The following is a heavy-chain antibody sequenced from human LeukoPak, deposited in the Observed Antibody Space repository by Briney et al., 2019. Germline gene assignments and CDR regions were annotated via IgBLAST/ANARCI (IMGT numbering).Heavy chain of an antibody. Sequence: PGGSLRLSCAASGFTFDDYAMHWVRQAPGKGLEWVSLISWDGGSTHYADSVKGRFTMSRDNNKSSLYLQMSSLRPGDTAFYYCAKARHITMIVAPFDYWGQGTLVTVSS. CDR3: AKARHITMIVAPFDY. J-gene: IGHJ4*02. V-gene: IGHV3-43D*03. CDR2: ISWDGGST. CDR1: GFTFDDYA. D-gene: IGHD3-22*01.